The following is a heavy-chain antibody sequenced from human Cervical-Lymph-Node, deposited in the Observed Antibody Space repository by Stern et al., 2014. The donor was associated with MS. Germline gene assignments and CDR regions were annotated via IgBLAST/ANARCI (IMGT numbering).Heavy chain of an antibody. J-gene: IGHJ2*01. CDR2: ISRSGETV. D-gene: IGHD6-19*01. Sequence: VQLVESGGDVVKPGGSLRLSCAASGFTFSDYYMSWIRQAPGKGLEWISYISRSGETVFDSETAKGRVTISRDNARNSLHLQMNSLGADDTAVYYCARDRYVGTGWYDTKWYFDLWGRGTLVTVSS. CDR1: GFTFSDYY. V-gene: IGHV3-11*01. CDR3: ARDRYVGTGWYDTKWYFDL.